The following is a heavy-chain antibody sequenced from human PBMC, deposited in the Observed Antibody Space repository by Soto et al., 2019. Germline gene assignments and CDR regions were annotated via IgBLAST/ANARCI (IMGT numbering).Heavy chain of an antibody. CDR3: ARGEDAFFYYGLDV. CDR2: IYDTGISGYTPST. V-gene: IGHV4-59*01. Sequence: PSETLSLTCTVSCGSITSSYWSWIRRPPGKGLEWIAYIYDTGISGYTPSTSYNPSLKSRVTMSVDTSKSQFSLKLTSVTAADTAVCYCARGEDAFFYYGLDVWGQGITVTVSS. CDR1: CGSITSSY. J-gene: IGHJ6*02.